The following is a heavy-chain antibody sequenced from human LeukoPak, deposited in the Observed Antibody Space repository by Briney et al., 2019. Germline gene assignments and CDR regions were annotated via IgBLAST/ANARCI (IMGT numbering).Heavy chain of an antibody. J-gene: IGHJ6*03. CDR1: GGSISSSSYY. CDR3: ARDRYDFWSGYSNYYYYYMDA. D-gene: IGHD3-3*01. CDR2: IYYSGST. Sequence: SETLSLTCTVSGGSISSSSYYWGWIRQPPGKGLEWIGSIYYSGSTYYNPSLKSRVTISVDTSKNQFSLKLSSVTAADTAVYYCARDRYDFWSGYSNYYYYYMDAWGKGTTVTVSS. V-gene: IGHV4-39*07.